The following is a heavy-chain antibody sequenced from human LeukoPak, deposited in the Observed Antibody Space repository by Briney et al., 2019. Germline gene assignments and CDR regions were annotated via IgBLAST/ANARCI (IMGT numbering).Heavy chain of an antibody. Sequence: PSETLSLTCTVSGYSISSGYYWGWIRQPPGKGLEWIGSIYHSGSTYYNPSLKSRVTISVDTSKNQFPLRLTSLTAADTAVYYCVSAYCGGDCYHSLLTNWGQGILVTVSS. V-gene: IGHV4-38-2*02. CDR1: GYSISSGYY. CDR3: VSAYCGGDCYHSLLTN. CDR2: IYHSGST. D-gene: IGHD2-21*02. J-gene: IGHJ4*02.